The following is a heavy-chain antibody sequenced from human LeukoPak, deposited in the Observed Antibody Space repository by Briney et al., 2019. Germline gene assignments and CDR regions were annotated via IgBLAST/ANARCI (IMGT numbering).Heavy chain of an antibody. CDR1: GFTLSSYS. V-gene: IGHV3-48*01. CDR3: ARQDGTWGRTDH. J-gene: IGHJ4*02. CDR2: ISSGSDTI. Sequence: PGGSLRLSCAASGFTLSSYSMNWVRQAPGEGLEWISFISSGSDTIYYADSVKGRFTISRDNAKNSLYLQMNGLGAEDTAVYYCARQDGTWGRTDHWGQGTLVTVSS. D-gene: IGHD5-24*01.